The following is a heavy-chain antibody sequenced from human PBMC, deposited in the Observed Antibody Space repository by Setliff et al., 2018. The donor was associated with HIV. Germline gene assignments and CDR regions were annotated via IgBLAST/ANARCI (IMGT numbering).Heavy chain of an antibody. D-gene: IGHD3-9*01. CDR2: IYPSDSDT. J-gene: IGHJ4*03. CDR1: GDKFTNYY. V-gene: IGHV5-51*01. CDR3: VKGGGPGHRYLDCCLKS. Sequence: GESLKISCKDSGDKFTNYYLGWVRQMPGKGLEGLGVIYPSDSDTRISPSFRGQVSISADKSTNTAHLQWSSVKASDTARYSCVKGGGPGHRYLDCCLKSWRQGTLVTDSS.